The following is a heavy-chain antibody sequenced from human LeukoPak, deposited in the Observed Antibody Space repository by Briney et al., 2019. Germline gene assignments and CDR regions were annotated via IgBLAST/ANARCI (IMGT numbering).Heavy chain of an antibody. D-gene: IGHD4-17*01. CDR2: ISSSSSYI. J-gene: IGHJ6*02. V-gene: IGHV3-21*01. CDR1: GFTFSSYS. Sequence: PGGSPRLSCAASGFTFSSYSMNWVRQAPGKGLEWVSSISSSSSYIYYADSVKGRFTISRDNAKNSLYLQMNSLRAEDTAVYYCARDRATTDYYGMDVWGQGTTVTVSS. CDR3: ARDRATTDYYGMDV.